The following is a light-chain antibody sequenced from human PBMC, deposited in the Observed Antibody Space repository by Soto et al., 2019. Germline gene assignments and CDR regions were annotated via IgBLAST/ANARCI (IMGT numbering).Light chain of an antibody. Sequence: QSVLTQPRSVSGSPGQSVPISCTGTSSDVGGYEYVSWYQQHPGKAPKLVIYDVTKRPSGVPDRFSGSRSGNTASLTISGLQTEDEADYYCCSYAGSPFYVFGIGTKVTVL. J-gene: IGLJ1*01. CDR3: CSYAGSPFYV. CDR1: SSDVGGYEY. CDR2: DVT. V-gene: IGLV2-11*01.